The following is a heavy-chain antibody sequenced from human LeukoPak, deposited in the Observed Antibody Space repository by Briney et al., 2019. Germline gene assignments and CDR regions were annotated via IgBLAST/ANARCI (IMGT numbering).Heavy chain of an antibody. CDR1: GFTFSSHG. CDR3: AKGVRYFDWLPPHYYGMDV. V-gene: IGHV3-30*18. CDR2: ISYDGSNK. Sequence: GSLRLSCAASGFTFSSHGMHWVRQAPGKGLEWVAVISYDGSNKYYADSVKGRFTISRDNSKNTLYLQMNSLRAEDTAVYYCAKGVRYFDWLPPHYYGMDVWGQGTTVTVSS. J-gene: IGHJ6*02. D-gene: IGHD3-9*01.